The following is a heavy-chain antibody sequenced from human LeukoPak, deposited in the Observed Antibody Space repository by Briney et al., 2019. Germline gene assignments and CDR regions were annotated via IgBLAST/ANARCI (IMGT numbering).Heavy chain of an antibody. CDR3: ARPGYSYAFDAFDI. V-gene: IGHV3-48*04. J-gene: IGHJ3*02. CDR1: GFTYDDYA. Sequence: GGSLRLSCAASGFTYDDYAMHWVRQAPGKGLEWVSYITSSSSTIYYADSVKGRFTISRDNAKNSLYLQMNSLRAEDTAVYYCARPGYSYAFDAFDIWGQGTMVTVSS. CDR2: ITSSSSTI. D-gene: IGHD5-18*01.